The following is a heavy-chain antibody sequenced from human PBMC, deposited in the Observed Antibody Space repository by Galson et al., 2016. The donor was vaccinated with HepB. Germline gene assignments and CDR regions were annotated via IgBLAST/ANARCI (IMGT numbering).Heavy chain of an antibody. CDR3: ASSAYQYDSRGYYYGEEWFDR. J-gene: IGHJ5*02. D-gene: IGHD3-22*01. Sequence: SLRLSCAASGFIFSVYNMNWARQAPGKGLEWIAWITSSSDTMYYADSVKGRFTISRDNAKNSLYLQMNSLRAEDTAVYYCASSAYQYDSRGYYYGEEWFDRWGQGTLVTVAS. V-gene: IGHV3-48*01. CDR2: ITSSSDTM. CDR1: GFIFSVYN.